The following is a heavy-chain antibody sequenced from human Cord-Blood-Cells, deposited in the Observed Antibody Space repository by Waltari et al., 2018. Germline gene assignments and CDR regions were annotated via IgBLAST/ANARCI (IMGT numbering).Heavy chain of an antibody. CDR2: IYQSGST. CDR1: GYSISSGYY. Sequence: QVQLQESGPGLVKPSETLSLPCAVSGYSISSGYYWGWIRQPPGKGLEWIGSIYQSGSTYYNPSLKRRVTISVDTSKNQFSLKLSSVTAADTAVYYCARASSSWYYFDYWGQGTLVTVSS. J-gene: IGHJ4*02. D-gene: IGHD6-13*01. V-gene: IGHV4-38-2*01. CDR3: ARASSSWYYFDY.